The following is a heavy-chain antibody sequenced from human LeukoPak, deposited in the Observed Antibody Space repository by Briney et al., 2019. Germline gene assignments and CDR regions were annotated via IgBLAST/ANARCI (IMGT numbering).Heavy chain of an antibody. J-gene: IGHJ4*02. V-gene: IGHV3-23*01. CDR3: AKDGWADSSGYYFDY. CDR2: ISGSGGST. Sequence: QAGGSLRLSCAASGFTFSSYAMSWVRQAPGKGLEWVSAISGSGGSTYYADSVKGRFTISRDNSKNTLYLQMNSLRAEDTAVYYCAKDGWADSSGYYFDYWGQGTLVTVSS. D-gene: IGHD3-22*01. CDR1: GFTFSSYA.